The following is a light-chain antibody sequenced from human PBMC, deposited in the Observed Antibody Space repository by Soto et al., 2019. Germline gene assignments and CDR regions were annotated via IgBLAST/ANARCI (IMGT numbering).Light chain of an antibody. CDR1: QSISSTY. Sequence: EIVVTQSPGTLSLSREERATLSCRASQSISSTYLAWYQQKPGQAPRLLIYGASSRATGIPDRFSGSGSGTDFTLTVSRLEPEDFAVYYCQHTGTFRQGTKVE. CDR3: QHTGT. J-gene: IGKJ1*01. CDR2: GAS. V-gene: IGKV3-20*01.